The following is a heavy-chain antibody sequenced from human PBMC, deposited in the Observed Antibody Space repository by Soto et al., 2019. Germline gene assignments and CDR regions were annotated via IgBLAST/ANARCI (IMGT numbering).Heavy chain of an antibody. CDR3: ARATKYSYGSGSYYKYRMDV. J-gene: IGHJ6*04. V-gene: IGHV3-48*01. Sequence: EVQLVESGGGLVQPGGSLRLSCAASGFTFSSYSMNWVRQAPGKGLEWVSYISSSSSTIYYADSVKGRFTISRDNAKNSLYLQMNSLRAEDTAVYYCARATKYSYGSGSYYKYRMDVWGKGTTATVSS. CDR1: GFTFSSYS. CDR2: ISSSSSTI. D-gene: IGHD3-10*01.